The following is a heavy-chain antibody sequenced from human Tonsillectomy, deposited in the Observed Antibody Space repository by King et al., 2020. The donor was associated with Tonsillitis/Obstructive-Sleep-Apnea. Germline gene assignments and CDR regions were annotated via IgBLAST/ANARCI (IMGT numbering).Heavy chain of an antibody. CDR2: VYFSGST. CDR3: ARDMVLEAGGDAFDI. Sequence: QLQESGPGLVKPSETLSLTCTVSGGSISSYYWSWIRQPPGKGLEWIGYVYFSGSTNHNPSLKSRVTISVDTSKNQFSLKLSSVTAADTAVYYCARDMVLEAGGDAFDIWGQGTMVTVSP. D-gene: IGHD3-10*01. J-gene: IGHJ3*02. V-gene: IGHV4-59*01. CDR1: GGSISSYY.